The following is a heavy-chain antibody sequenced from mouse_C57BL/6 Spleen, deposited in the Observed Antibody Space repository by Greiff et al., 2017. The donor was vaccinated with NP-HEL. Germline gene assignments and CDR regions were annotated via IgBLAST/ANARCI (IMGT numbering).Heavy chain of an antibody. V-gene: IGHV1-52*01. CDR2: IDSSDSET. CDR3: AGGSYDMDY. J-gene: IGHJ4*01. CDR1: GYTFTSYW. Sequence: QVQLQQPGAELVRPGTSVKLSCKASGYTFTSYWMPWVKQRPIQGLEWIGNIDSSDSETHYNQKLKDKATLSVDKSTSTAYLQLSSLTSEDSAVYYCAGGSYDMDYWGQGTSVTVSS.